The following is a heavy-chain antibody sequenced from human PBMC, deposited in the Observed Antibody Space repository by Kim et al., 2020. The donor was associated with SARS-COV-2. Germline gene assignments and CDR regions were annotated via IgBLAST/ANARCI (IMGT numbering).Heavy chain of an antibody. CDR3: ARERITIFGVVRPRGYFDY. J-gene: IGHJ4*02. D-gene: IGHD3-3*01. V-gene: IGHV1-69*01. Sequence: GRVTITADESTSTAYMELSSLRSEDTAVYYCARERITIFGVVRPRGYFDYWGQGTLVTVSS.